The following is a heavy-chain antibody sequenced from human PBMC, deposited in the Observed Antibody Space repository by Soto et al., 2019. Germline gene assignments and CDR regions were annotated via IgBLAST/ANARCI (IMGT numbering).Heavy chain of an antibody. V-gene: IGHV3-30-3*01. CDR3: ARVSIAVAGIAYYFDY. D-gene: IGHD6-19*01. J-gene: IGHJ4*02. CDR1: GSSFSSCA. Sequence: QVQLVESGGGVVKLGRSLSLSGEASGSSFSSCARPWVRKAPGKGLEWVAVVSHDGSNKYYADSVKGRVTISRDNSINTVYLQMNSLRAEDTAVYYCARVSIAVAGIAYYFDYWGQGTLVTVSS. CDR2: VSHDGSNK.